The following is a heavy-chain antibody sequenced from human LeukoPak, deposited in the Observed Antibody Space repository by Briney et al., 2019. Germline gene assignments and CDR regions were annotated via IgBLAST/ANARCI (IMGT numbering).Heavy chain of an antibody. CDR2: IYHSGST. Sequence: SETLSLTCTVSGGSISSGGYYWSWIRQPLGKGLEWIGYIYHSGSTYYNPSLKSRVTISVDRSKNQFSLKLSSVTAADTAVYYCARAFGYCSSTSCRGGFDYWGQGTLDTVSS. V-gene: IGHV4-30-2*01. CDR3: ARAFGYCSSTSCRGGFDY. J-gene: IGHJ4*02. D-gene: IGHD2-2*03. CDR1: GGSISSGGYY.